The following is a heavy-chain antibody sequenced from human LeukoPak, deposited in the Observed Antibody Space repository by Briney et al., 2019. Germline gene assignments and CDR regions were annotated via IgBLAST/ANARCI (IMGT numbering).Heavy chain of an antibody. V-gene: IGHV4-38-2*01. CDR1: GYSISSGYY. D-gene: IGHD2-2*01. CDR3: ARHSGRGVPAAFPFDY. CDR2: IYHSGST. Sequence: SETLSLTCAVSGYSISSGYYWGWIRQPPGKGLEWIGSIYHSGSTYYNPSLESRVTISVDTSKNQFSLKLSSVTAADTAVYYCARHSGRGVPAAFPFDYWGQGTLVTVSS. J-gene: IGHJ4*02.